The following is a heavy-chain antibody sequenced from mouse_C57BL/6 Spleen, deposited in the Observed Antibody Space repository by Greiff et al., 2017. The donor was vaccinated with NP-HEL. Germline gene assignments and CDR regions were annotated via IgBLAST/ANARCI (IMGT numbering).Heavy chain of an antibody. Sequence: EVQLVESGGGLVKPGGSLKLSCAASGFTFSDYGMHWVRQAPEKGLEWVAYISSGSSTIYYADTVKGRFTISRDNAKNTLFLQMTSLRSEDTAMYYCAGGDYDVRFAYWGQGTLVTVSA. D-gene: IGHD2-4*01. V-gene: IGHV5-17*01. CDR3: AGGDYDVRFAY. CDR1: GFTFSDYG. CDR2: ISSGSSTI. J-gene: IGHJ3*01.